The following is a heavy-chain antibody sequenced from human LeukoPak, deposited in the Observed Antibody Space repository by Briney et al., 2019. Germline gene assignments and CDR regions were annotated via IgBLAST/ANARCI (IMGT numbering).Heavy chain of an antibody. Sequence: GGSLRLSCAASGFTFSSYAMSWVRQAPGKGLEWVSTISGSGGSTYYADSVKGRFTISRDNSKNTLYLQMNSLRAEDTAVYYCAKIWRYYDSSGYDAFDIWGQGTMVTVSS. CDR1: GFTFSSYA. CDR3: AKIWRYYDSSGYDAFDI. D-gene: IGHD3-22*01. V-gene: IGHV3-23*01. CDR2: ISGSGGST. J-gene: IGHJ3*02.